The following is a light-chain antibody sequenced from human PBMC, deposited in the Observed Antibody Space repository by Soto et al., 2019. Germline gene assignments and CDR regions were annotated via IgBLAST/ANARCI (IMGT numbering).Light chain of an antibody. CDR3: QQRTHWPPWT. V-gene: IGKV3-11*01. CDR2: DAS. J-gene: IGKJ1*01. Sequence: EIVLTQSPATLSLSTGDRATLSCRASQSVSNYLAWYQQKPGQAPRLLIYDASNRATGIPARFSGSGSGTDFTLTISSLEPEDFAVYYCQQRTHWPPWTFGQGTKVEIK. CDR1: QSVSNY.